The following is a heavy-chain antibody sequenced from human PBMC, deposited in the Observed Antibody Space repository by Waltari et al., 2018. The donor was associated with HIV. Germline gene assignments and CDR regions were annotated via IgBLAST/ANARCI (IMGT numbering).Heavy chain of an antibody. J-gene: IGHJ4*02. CDR1: GFTFSRYS. Sequence: EVQLVESGGGLVQPGGSLRLSGAATGFTFSRYSGNWVRQAPGKGLEWVSYISSSGSALYYADSVKGRFSISRDNAKNSLYLQLNSLRGEDTAVYYCARDRQFAFDYWGQGTLVTVSS. D-gene: IGHD2-15*01. CDR3: ARDRQFAFDY. V-gene: IGHV3-48*01. CDR2: ISSSGSAL.